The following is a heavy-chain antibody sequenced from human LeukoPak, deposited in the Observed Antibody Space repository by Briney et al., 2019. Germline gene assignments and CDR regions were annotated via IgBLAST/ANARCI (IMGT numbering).Heavy chain of an antibody. V-gene: IGHV4-39*01. J-gene: IGHJ4*02. D-gene: IGHD3-10*01. Sequence: PSETLSLTCTVSGGSISSSSYYWGWIRQPPGKGLEWIGSIYYSGSTYYNPSLKRRVTISVDTSKNQFSLKLSSVTAADTAVYYCARQDYYGTGSYSPLGDFDYWGQGTLVTVSS. CDR1: GGSISSSSYY. CDR2: IYYSGST. CDR3: ARQDYYGTGSYSPLGDFDY.